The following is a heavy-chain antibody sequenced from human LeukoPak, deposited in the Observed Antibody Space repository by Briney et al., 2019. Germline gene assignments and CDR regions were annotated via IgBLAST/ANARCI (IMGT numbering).Heavy chain of an antibody. CDR3: AREVPIAVADDNWFDP. CDR1: GGSISSGSYY. V-gene: IGHV4-61*02. J-gene: IGHJ5*02. D-gene: IGHD6-19*01. CDR2: IYTSGST. Sequence: SETLSLTCTVSGGSISSGSYYWSWIRQPAGKGLEWIGRIYTSGSTNYNPSLKSRVTISVDTSKNQFSLKLSSVTAADTAVYYCAREVPIAVADDNWFDPWGQGTLVTVSS.